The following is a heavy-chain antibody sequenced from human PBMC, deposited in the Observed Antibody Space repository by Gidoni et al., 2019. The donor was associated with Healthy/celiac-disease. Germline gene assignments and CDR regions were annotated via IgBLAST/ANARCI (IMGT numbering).Heavy chain of an antibody. V-gene: IGHV3-23*01. CDR2: ISVSGGST. Sequence: EVQLLESGGGLEQPGGSLRLSCAASGFTFSSYAMSWVRQAPGKGLEWVSAISVSGGSTYYADSVKGRFTISRDNSKNTLYLQMNSLRAEDTAVYYCAKDQPYSSSSGRFDPWGQGTLVTVSS. J-gene: IGHJ5*02. D-gene: IGHD6-6*01. CDR3: AKDQPYSSSSGRFDP. CDR1: GFTFSSYA.